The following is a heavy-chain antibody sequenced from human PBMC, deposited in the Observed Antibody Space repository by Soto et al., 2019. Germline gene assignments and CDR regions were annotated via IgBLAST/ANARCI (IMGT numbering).Heavy chain of an antibody. Sequence: GGSLRLSCAASGFTFSSYGMHWVRQAPGKGLEWVAVISYDGSNKYYADSVKGRFTISRDNSKNTLYLQMNSLRAEDTAVYYCAKDGEAVFDYWGQGTLVTVSS. J-gene: IGHJ4*02. CDR2: ISYDGSNK. CDR1: GFTFSSYG. V-gene: IGHV3-30*18. CDR3: AKDGEAVFDY.